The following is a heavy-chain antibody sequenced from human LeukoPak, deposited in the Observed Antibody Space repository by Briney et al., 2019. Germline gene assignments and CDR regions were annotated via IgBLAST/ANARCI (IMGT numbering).Heavy chain of an antibody. CDR1: GGSIGSGGYY. CDR3: ARDSLRQKGFDY. J-gene: IGHJ4*02. V-gene: IGHV4-31*03. CDR2: IYYSGST. Sequence: SQTLSLTCTVSGGSIGSGGYYWSWIRQHPGKGLEWIGYIYYSGSTYYNPSLKSRVTISVDTSKNQFSLKLSSVTAADTAVYYCARDSLRQKGFDYWGQGTLVTVSS. D-gene: IGHD5/OR15-5a*01.